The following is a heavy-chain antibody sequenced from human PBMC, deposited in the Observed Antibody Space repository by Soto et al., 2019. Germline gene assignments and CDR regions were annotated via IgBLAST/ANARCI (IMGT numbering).Heavy chain of an antibody. CDR3: AKDHFQWLRRTYYYYGMDV. CDR2: ISYDGSNK. D-gene: IGHD2-8*01. V-gene: IGHV3-30*18. Sequence: GGSLRLSCAASGFTFSSYGMHWVRQAPGKGLEWVAVISYDGSNKYYADSVKGRFTISRDNSKNTLYLQMNSLRAEDTAVYYCAKDHFQWLRRTYYYYGMDVWGQGTTVTVSS. CDR1: GFTFSSYG. J-gene: IGHJ6*02.